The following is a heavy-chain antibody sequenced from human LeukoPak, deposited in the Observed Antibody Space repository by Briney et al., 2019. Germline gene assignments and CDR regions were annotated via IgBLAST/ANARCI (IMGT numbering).Heavy chain of an antibody. J-gene: IGHJ4*02. CDR2: ISWNSGSI. V-gene: IGHV3-9*01. CDR1: GFTIDDYA. CDR3: AKDLGGYYDSSGYGPAY. Sequence: GGSLRLSCAASGFTIDDYAMHWVRQAPGKGLEWVSGISWNSGSIGYADSVKGRFTISRDNAKNSLYLQMNSLRAEDTALYYCAKDLGGYYDSSGYGPAYWGQGTLVTVSS. D-gene: IGHD3-22*01.